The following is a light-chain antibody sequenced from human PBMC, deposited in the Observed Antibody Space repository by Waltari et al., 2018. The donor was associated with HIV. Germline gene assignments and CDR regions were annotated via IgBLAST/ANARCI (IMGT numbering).Light chain of an antibody. Sequence: QSALTQPRSVSGSPGQSVTISCTGTTSDVGGYTFVPWYQHHQGKAPKLVISDVTKRPSGVPDRFSGSKSGNTASLTISGLQAEDEADYYCCSYSGSGTLYVFGTGTEVTVL. CDR1: TSDVGGYTF. CDR2: DVT. V-gene: IGLV2-11*01. CDR3: CSYSGSGTLYV. J-gene: IGLJ1*01.